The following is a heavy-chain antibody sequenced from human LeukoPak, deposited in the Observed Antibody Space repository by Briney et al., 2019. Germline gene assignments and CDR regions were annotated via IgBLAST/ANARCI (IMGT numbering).Heavy chain of an antibody. Sequence: ASVKVSCKLSGYTLTELSIHWVRQAPGKGLEWMGGFDPEDGKTIYAQKFQGRVTMTEDTSTDTAYMEMSSLRSEDTALYYCATHASLQPPVLGFDYWGQGTLVTVSS. CDR3: ATHASLQPPVLGFDY. CDR1: GYTLTELS. V-gene: IGHV1-24*01. CDR2: FDPEDGKT. D-gene: IGHD4-11*01. J-gene: IGHJ4*02.